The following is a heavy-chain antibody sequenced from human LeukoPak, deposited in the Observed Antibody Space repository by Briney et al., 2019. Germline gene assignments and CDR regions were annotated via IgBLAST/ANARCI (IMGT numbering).Heavy chain of an antibody. CDR1: GGSFSGYY. J-gene: IGHJ5*02. V-gene: IGHV4-34*01. Sequence: SETLSLTCAVYGGSFSGYYWSWIRQPPGKGLEWIGEINHSGSTNYNPSLKSRVTISVDTSKNQFSLKLSSVTAADTAVYYCARDLPSIAVAGTDISWGQGTLVTVSS. D-gene: IGHD6-19*01. CDR3: ARDLPSIAVAGTDIS. CDR2: INHSGST.